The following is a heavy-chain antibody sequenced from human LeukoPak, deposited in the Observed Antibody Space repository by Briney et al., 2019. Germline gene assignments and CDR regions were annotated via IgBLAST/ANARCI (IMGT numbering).Heavy chain of an antibody. D-gene: IGHD3-10*01. CDR1: GGSITSHF. V-gene: IGHV4-59*11. Sequence: PPETLSLTCSVSGGSITSHFWSWIRQPPGKGLEWIGYIHYSGSTNYNPSLKSRVTISPDTSKNQLFLKLNSVTAADTAVYYCARLVWLGESPGSWFDSWGQGTLVTVSS. J-gene: IGHJ5*01. CDR2: IHYSGST. CDR3: ARLVWLGESPGSWFDS.